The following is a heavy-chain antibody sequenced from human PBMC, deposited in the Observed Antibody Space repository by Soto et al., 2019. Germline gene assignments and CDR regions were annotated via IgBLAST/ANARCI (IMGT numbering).Heavy chain of an antibody. V-gene: IGHV3-21*01. CDR3: ARERLGTIFGVVMDYYYYGMDV. CDR2: ISSSSSYI. Sequence: AGGSLRLSCAASGFPFSSYSMNWVRQAPGKGLEWVSSISSSSSYIYYADSVKGRFTISRDNAKNSLYLQMNSLRAEDTAVYYCARERLGTIFGVVMDYYYYGMDVWGQGTTVTVSS. CDR1: GFPFSSYS. J-gene: IGHJ6*02. D-gene: IGHD3-3*01.